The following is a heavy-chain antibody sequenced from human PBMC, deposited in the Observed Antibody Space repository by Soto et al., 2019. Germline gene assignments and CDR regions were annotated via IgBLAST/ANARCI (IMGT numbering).Heavy chain of an antibody. D-gene: IGHD6-19*01. CDR3: ARSHPLAVAAYDS. J-gene: IGHJ5*01. CDR2: MNPNTGNT. V-gene: IGHV1-8*01. Sequence: QVQLVQSGAEVKKPGASVKVSCKASGYTFTTYDINWLRQATGQGLEYMGWMNPNTGNTIYAQKFQGRRNITRSTSISTAYMELNSLTSEDTAVDFCARSHPLAVAAYDSLGQGTLVTLSS. CDR1: GYTFTTYD.